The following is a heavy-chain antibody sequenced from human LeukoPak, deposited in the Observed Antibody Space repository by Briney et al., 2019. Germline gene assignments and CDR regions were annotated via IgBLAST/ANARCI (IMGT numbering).Heavy chain of an antibody. Sequence: SETLSLTCAVYSGSFSGYYWSWIRQPPGKGLEWIGEINHSGSTNYNPSLKSRVTISVDTSKNQFSLKLSSVTAADTAVYYCARDSPYDSSGYPIYWGQGTLVTVSS. CDR1: SGSFSGYY. D-gene: IGHD3-22*01. V-gene: IGHV4-34*09. CDR3: ARDSPYDSSGYPIY. J-gene: IGHJ4*02. CDR2: INHSGST.